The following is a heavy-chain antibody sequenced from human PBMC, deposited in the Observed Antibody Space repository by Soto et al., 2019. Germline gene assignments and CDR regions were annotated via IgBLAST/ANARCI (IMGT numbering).Heavy chain of an antibody. CDR3: AKSYLVVLTLDWFDP. CDR1: GFTFSSYG. J-gene: IGHJ5*02. V-gene: IGHV3-30*18. D-gene: IGHD3-22*01. CDR2: ISYDGSNK. Sequence: QVQLVESGGGVVQPGRSLRLSCAASGFTFSSYGMHWVRQAPGKGLEWVAVISYDGSNKYYADSVKGRFTISRDNSKHTLYLQMNSLRAEDTAVYYCAKSYLVVLTLDWFDPWGQGNLVTVSS.